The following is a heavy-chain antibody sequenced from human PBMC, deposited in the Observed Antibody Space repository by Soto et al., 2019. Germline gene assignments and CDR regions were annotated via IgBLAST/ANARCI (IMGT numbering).Heavy chain of an antibody. J-gene: IGHJ3*02. CDR2: IYYIGST. CDR1: GGSISSSNYY. V-gene: IGHV4-39*01. CDR3: ARLPRTYCSSTSCYTNAFDI. Sequence: PSETLSLTCTVSGGSISSSNYYWGWIRQPPGKGLEWIGSIYYIGSTYYNPSLKSRVTISVDTSKNQFSLKLSSVTAADTAVYYCARLPRTYCSSTSCYTNAFDIWGQGTMVTVS. D-gene: IGHD2-2*02.